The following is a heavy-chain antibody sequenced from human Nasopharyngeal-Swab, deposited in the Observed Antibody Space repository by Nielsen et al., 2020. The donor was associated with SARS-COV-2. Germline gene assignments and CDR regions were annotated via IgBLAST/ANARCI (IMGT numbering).Heavy chain of an antibody. D-gene: IGHD4-17*01. CDR3: ARGSGDYDTRAPYYYYGMDV. CDR1: GGTFSSYA. J-gene: IGHJ6*02. V-gene: IGHV1-69*13. Sequence: SAKVSCKASGGTFSSYAISWVRQAPGQGLEWMGGIIPIFGTANYAQKLQGRVTITADESTSTAYMELSSLRSEDSAVYYRARGSGDYDTRAPYYYYGMDVWGQGTTVTVSS. CDR2: IIPIFGTA.